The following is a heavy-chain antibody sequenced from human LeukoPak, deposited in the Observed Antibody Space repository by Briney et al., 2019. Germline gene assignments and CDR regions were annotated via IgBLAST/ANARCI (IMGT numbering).Heavy chain of an antibody. D-gene: IGHD1-1*01. J-gene: IGHJ6*03. V-gene: IGHV1-8*01. CDR1: GYTFTNYD. Sequence: ASVKVSCKASGYTFTNYDINWVRQATGQGLEWMGWMNPNSGNTGYAQKFQGRVTMTRNTSISTAYMELSSLRSEDTAVYYCARADLTTGTSGYYMDVWGKGTTVTVSS. CDR2: MNPNSGNT. CDR3: ARADLTTGTSGYYMDV.